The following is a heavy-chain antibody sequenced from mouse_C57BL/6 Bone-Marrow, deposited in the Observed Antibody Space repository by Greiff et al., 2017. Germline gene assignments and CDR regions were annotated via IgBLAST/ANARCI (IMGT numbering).Heavy chain of an antibody. CDR3: ARDDYIYYYAMDY. V-gene: IGHV1-69*01. CDR2: IDPSDSYT. Sequence: QVQLQQPGAELVMPGASVKLSCKASGYTFTSYWMHWVKQRPGQGLEWIGEIDPSDSYTNYNQKFKGKSTLTVDKSSSTASMQLSSLTSEDSAVYNTARDDYIYYYAMDYWGEETSVTVSP. D-gene: IGHD2-4*01. J-gene: IGHJ4*01. CDR1: GYTFTSYW.